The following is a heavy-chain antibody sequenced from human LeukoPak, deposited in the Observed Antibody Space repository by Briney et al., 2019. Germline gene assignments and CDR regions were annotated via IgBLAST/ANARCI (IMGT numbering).Heavy chain of an antibody. Sequence: GGSLRLSCAASGFTFSSYAMSWVRQAPGKGLEWVSAISGSGGSTYYADSVKGRFTISRDNSKNTLYLQMNSLRAEDTAVYYRAKGGVLRYFDWLLYIYWGQGTLVTVSS. J-gene: IGHJ4*02. V-gene: IGHV3-23*01. CDR1: GFTFSSYA. CDR2: ISGSGGST. D-gene: IGHD3-9*01. CDR3: AKGGVLRYFDWLLYIY.